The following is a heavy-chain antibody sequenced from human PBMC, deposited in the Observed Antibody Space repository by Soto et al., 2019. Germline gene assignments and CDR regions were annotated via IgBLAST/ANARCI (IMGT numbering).Heavy chain of an antibody. J-gene: IGHJ1*01. V-gene: IGHV3-30*18. CDR1: GFTFSSYG. Sequence: PGGALRLSCAASGFTFSSYGMHLVRQAPGKGLEWVAVISYDGSNKYYADSVKGRFTISRDNSKNTLYLQMNSLRAEDTAVYYCAKDRAVAGTQYFQHWGQGTLVTVSS. CDR3: AKDRAVAGTQYFQH. D-gene: IGHD6-19*01. CDR2: ISYDGSNK.